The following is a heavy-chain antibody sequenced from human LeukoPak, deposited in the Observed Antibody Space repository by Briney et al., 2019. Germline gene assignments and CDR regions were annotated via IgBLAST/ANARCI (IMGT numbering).Heavy chain of an antibody. CDR1: GGTFSSYA. J-gene: IGHJ4*02. CDR3: ARAQRFLEWSPGGYFDY. Sequence: ASVKVSCKASGGTFSSYAISWVRQAPGQGLEWMGGIIPIFGTANYAQKFQGRVTITTDESTSTAYMELSSLRSEDTAVYYCARAQRFLEWSPGGYFDYWGQGTLVTVSS. V-gene: IGHV1-69*05. CDR2: IIPIFGTA. D-gene: IGHD3-3*01.